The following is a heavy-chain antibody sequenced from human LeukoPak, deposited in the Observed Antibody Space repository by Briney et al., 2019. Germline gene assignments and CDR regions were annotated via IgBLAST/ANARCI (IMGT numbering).Heavy chain of an antibody. D-gene: IGHD2/OR15-2a*01. J-gene: IGHJ6*03. Sequence: GASVKVSCKASGYTFTNYDINWVRQATGQGLEWMEWMNPNSGNTGCAQKFQGRVTITRNTSISTAYMELSSLRSEDTAVYYCARVSPFHFYYSYMDVWGKGTTVTVSS. CDR2: MNPNSGNT. V-gene: IGHV1-8*03. CDR1: GYTFTNYD. CDR3: ARVSPFHFYYSYMDV.